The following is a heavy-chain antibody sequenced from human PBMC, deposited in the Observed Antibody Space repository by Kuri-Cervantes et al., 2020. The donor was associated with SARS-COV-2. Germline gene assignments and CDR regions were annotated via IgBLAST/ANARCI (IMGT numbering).Heavy chain of an antibody. D-gene: IGHD6-19*01. CDR3: ARVESNSGWDMISGPPGWFDF. CDR1: GYGFTGYY. J-gene: IGHJ5*01. CDR2: IKPNSGGT. Sequence: ASVKVSCKASGYGFTGYYVHWVRQAPGQGLEWMGWIKPNSGGTNYAQKFQGRVTMTRDTSISTAYMELRRLRSDDTATYYCARVESNSGWDMISGPPGWFDFWGQGTLVTVSS. V-gene: IGHV1-2*02.